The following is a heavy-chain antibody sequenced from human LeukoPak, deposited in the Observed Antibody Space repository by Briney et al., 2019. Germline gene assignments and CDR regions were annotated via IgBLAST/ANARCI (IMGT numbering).Heavy chain of an antibody. J-gene: IGHJ3*02. V-gene: IGHV3-66*02. CDR2: IYSGGGT. Sequence: PGGSLRLSCAASGFTVSSNYMSWVRQAPGKGLEWVSVIYSGGGTDYADSVKGRFNISRDNSKNTLYLQMNSLRAEDTAVYYCARAVGVTAIHNAFDIWGQGTMVTVSS. CDR3: ARAVGVTAIHNAFDI. D-gene: IGHD2-21*02. CDR1: GFTVSSNY.